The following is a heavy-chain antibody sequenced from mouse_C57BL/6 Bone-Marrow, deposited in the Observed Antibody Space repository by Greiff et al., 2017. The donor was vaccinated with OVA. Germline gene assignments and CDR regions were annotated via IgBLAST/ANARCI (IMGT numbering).Heavy chain of an antibody. Sequence: VQLQQSGAELVRPGTSVKVSCKASGYAFTNYLIEWVKQRPGQGLEWIGVINPGSGGTNYNEKFKGKATLTADKSSSTASMQLRSLTSDDSAVYFCARRLAYGLSSFAYWRPGTLVTVSA. CDR1: GYAFTNYL. CDR2: INPGSGGT. V-gene: IGHV1-54*01. D-gene: IGHD1-1*01. CDR3: ARRLAYGLSSFAY. J-gene: IGHJ3*01.